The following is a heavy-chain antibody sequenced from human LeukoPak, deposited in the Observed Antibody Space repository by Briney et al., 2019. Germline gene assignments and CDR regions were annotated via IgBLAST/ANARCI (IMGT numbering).Heavy chain of an antibody. J-gene: IGHJ5*02. Sequence: QPGGSLRLSCATPGSTFSSNWIHWVRQAPRKGLVWVSRISKDGSSTSYADSVKGRFTISRDNAKNTLYLQMSSLRAEDTAVYYCAASMAGFNWFDPWGQGTLVTVSS. CDR3: AASMAGFNWFDP. CDR1: GSTFSSNW. D-gene: IGHD6-19*01. V-gene: IGHV3-74*01. CDR2: ISKDGSST.